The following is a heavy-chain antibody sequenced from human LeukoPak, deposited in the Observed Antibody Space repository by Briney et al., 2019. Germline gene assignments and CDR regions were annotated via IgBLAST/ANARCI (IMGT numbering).Heavy chain of an antibody. Sequence: SETLSLTCTVSGGSISGYYWSWIRQPAGKGLEWIGRIYTSGSTNYNPSLKSRVTVSVDTSKNQFSLKLSSVTAADTAVYYCARDLEQLVSYSNWFDPWGQGTLVTVSS. CDR3: ARDLEQLVSYSNWFDP. CDR1: GGSISGYY. D-gene: IGHD6-13*01. V-gene: IGHV4-4*07. J-gene: IGHJ5*02. CDR2: IYTSGST.